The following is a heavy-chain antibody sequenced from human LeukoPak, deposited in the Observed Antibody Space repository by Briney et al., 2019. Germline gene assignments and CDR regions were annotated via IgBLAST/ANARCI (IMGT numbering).Heavy chain of an antibody. Sequence: ASVKVSCKASGFTFGIYDINWVRQATGQGLEWMGWMNPNNGNTGYAQKFQGRVTMTRNTSISTAYMELSRLRSEDTAVYYCARGLGLAVAGNNWFDPWGQGTLATVSS. D-gene: IGHD6-19*01. V-gene: IGHV1-8*01. J-gene: IGHJ5*02. CDR3: ARGLGLAVAGNNWFDP. CDR1: GFTFGIYD. CDR2: MNPNNGNT.